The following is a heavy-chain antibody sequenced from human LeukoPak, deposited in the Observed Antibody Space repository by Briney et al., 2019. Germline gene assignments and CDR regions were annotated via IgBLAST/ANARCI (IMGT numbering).Heavy chain of an antibody. CDR1: GFTFSSYS. J-gene: IGHJ5*02. CDR3: AYLLDSVVPAAP. D-gene: IGHD2-2*01. CDR2: ISGSGGST. Sequence: GGSLRLSCAASGFTFSSYSMSWVRQAPEKGLEWVSAISGSGGSTYYADSVKGRFTISRDNSKNTLYLQMNSLRAEDTAVYYCAYLLDSVVPAAPGGQGTLVTVSS. V-gene: IGHV3-23*01.